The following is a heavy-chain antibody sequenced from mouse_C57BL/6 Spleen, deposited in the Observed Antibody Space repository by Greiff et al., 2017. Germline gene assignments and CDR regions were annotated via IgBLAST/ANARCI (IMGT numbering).Heavy chain of an antibody. Sequence: VQLQESGAELVKPGASVKISCKASGYAFSSYWMNWVKQRPGKGLEWIGQIYPGDGDTNYNGKFKGKATLTADKSSSTAYMRLSSLTSEDSAVYFCAREEDGGFAYWGQGTLVTVSA. CDR3: AREEDGGFAY. CDR2: IYPGDGDT. J-gene: IGHJ3*01. CDR1: GYAFSSYW. V-gene: IGHV1-80*01.